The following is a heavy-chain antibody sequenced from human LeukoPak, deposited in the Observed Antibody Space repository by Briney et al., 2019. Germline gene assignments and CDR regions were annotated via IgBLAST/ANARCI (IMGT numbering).Heavy chain of an antibody. CDR1: GYTFTSYG. V-gene: IGHV1-18*01. CDR2: ISAYNGNT. CDR3: ARRVGLYYDSSGYHFDY. Sequence: ASVKVSCKASGYTFTSYGISWVRQAPGQGLEWMGWISAYNGNTNYAQKLQGRVTMTTDTSTSTAYMELSSLRSEDTAVYYCARRVGLYYDSSGYHFDYWGQGTLVTVSS. D-gene: IGHD3-22*01. J-gene: IGHJ4*02.